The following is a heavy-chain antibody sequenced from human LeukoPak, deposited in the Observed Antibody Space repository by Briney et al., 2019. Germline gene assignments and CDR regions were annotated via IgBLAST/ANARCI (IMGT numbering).Heavy chain of an antibody. CDR2: ISWDGGIT. CDR3: AKDSNTGGYSFGS. J-gene: IGHJ4*02. D-gene: IGHD5-12*01. V-gene: IGHV3-43*01. CDR1: GFTFHHYS. Sequence: PGGSLRLSCAASGFTFHHYSMHWVRQPPGKGLEWVSLISWDGGITYYAGSVRGRFTISRDNSKNSLFLEMNSLRTEDTALYYCAKDSNTGGYSFGSWGQGTLVTVTS.